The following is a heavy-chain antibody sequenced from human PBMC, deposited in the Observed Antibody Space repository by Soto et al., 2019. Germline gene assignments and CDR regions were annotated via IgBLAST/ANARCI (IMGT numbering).Heavy chain of an antibody. CDR2: IYWDDDK. Sequence: QITLNESGPTQVNPRQTLTLTCTFSGFSLTTSGVGVGWIRQSPGKAPEWLALIYWDDDKRYSPSLKSRLTITKDTSTNPVVLTMADLDPADTATYYCAHRVLRTVFGLVTTTAIYFDFWGQGTPVAVSS. V-gene: IGHV2-5*02. D-gene: IGHD3-3*01. CDR1: GFSLTTSGVG. J-gene: IGHJ4*02. CDR3: AHRVLRTVFGLVTTTAIYFDF.